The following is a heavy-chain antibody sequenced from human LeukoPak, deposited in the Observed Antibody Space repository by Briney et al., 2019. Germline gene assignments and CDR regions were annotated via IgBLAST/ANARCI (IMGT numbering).Heavy chain of an antibody. CDR1: GFTFSSYA. CDR2: IRGSGGST. J-gene: IGHJ6*02. CDR3: AKDDTVTTSGRRYYYYYGMDV. D-gene: IGHD4-17*01. V-gene: IGHV3-23*01. Sequence: GGSLRLSCAASGFTFSSYAMSWVRQAPGKGLEWVSAIRGSGGSTYYADSVKGRFTISRDNSKNTLYLQMNSLRAEDTAVYYCAKDDTVTTSGRRYYYYYGMDVWGQGTTVTVSS.